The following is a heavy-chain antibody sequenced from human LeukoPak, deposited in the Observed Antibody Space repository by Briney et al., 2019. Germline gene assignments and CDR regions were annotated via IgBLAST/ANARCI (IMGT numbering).Heavy chain of an antibody. Sequence: PSETLSLTCTVSGVSISSSYWSWIRQPPGKGLEWIGYIYYSGNTNHNPSLKSRVTMSVNTSKNQFSLKLSSVTAADTAVYYCASIYGDAFDIWGQGTMVTVSS. CDR2: IYYSGNT. V-gene: IGHV4-59*01. J-gene: IGHJ3*02. D-gene: IGHD4-17*01. CDR3: ASIYGDAFDI. CDR1: GVSISSSY.